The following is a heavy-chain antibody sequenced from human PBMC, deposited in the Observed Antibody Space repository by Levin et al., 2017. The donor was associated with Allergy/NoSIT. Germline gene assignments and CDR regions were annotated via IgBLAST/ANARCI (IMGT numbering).Heavy chain of an antibody. J-gene: IGHJ2*01. V-gene: IGHV3-53*01. Sequence: EASVKVSCAASGFTVSSNYMTWVRQAPGKGLEWVSLIHVDGATTYADSVRGRFTISRDNSRNTLHLQMNSLRVEDTAVYYCACDSSGSTKIWYFDLWGRGTLVTVSS. CDR3: ACDSSGSTKIWYFDL. D-gene: IGHD3-22*01. CDR1: GFTVSSNY. CDR2: IHVDGAT.